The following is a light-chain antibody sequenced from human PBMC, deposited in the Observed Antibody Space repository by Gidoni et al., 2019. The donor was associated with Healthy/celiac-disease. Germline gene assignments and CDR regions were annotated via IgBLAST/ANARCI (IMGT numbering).Light chain of an antibody. V-gene: IGKV3-11*01. J-gene: IGKJ4*01. CDR2: DAS. CDR1: QSVSSY. Sequence: EIVLTQSPATLSLSPGERANLSCRASQSVSSYLAWYQQKPGQAPRLLIYDASNRATGIPARFSGSGSGTDFTLTTSSLEPEDFAVYYCQQRSNWPPGLTFGGGTKVEIK. CDR3: QQRSNWPPGLT.